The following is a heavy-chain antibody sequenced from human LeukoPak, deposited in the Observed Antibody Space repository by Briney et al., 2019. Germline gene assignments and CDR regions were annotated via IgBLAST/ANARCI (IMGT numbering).Heavy chain of an antibody. CDR2: ISSSSSYI. CDR3: ARGYYYDSSGYYRTFDY. J-gene: IGHJ4*02. CDR1: GFTFSSYS. V-gene: IGHV3-21*01. Sequence: PGGSLRLSCAASGFTFSSYSMNWVRQAPGKGLEWVSSISSSSSYIYYADSVKGRFTISRDNAKNSLYLQMNSLRAGDTAVYYCARGYYYDSSGYYRTFDYWGQGTLVTVSS. D-gene: IGHD3-22*01.